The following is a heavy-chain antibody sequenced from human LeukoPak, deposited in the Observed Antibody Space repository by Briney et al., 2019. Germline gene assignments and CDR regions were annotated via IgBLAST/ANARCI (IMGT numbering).Heavy chain of an antibody. Sequence: ASVKVSCKASGYTFIGYYMHWVRQAPGQGLEWMGWINPNSGGTNYAQKFQGRVTMTRDTSISTAYMELSRLRSDDTAVYYCARDHYYDSSIYYYSVGDYWGQGTLVTVSS. V-gene: IGHV1-2*02. D-gene: IGHD3-22*01. CDR3: ARDHYYDSSIYYYSVGDY. J-gene: IGHJ4*02. CDR2: INPNSGGT. CDR1: GYTFIGYY.